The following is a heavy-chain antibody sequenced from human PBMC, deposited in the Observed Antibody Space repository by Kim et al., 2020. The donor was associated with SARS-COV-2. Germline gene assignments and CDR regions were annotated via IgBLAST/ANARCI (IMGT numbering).Heavy chain of an antibody. CDR2: ICASGRSE. Sequence: GGSLRLSCAASGFIFSTYAMTWVRQAPGRGLEWVADICASGRSEYYADSVKGRFTISRDNSKNTLYLQMDSLRAEDTAVYYCAKGRQWRRGGWFDRWGQGTLVTVSS. CDR3: AKGRQWRRGGWFDR. J-gene: IGHJ5*02. D-gene: IGHD6-19*01. V-gene: IGHV3-23*01. CDR1: GFIFSTYA.